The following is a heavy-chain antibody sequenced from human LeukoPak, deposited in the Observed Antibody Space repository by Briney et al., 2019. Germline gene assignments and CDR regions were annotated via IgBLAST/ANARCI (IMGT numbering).Heavy chain of an antibody. CDR1: GGSISSGSYY. CDR2: IYTSGST. D-gene: IGHD2-8*02. CDR3: ARDGGVLHDAFDI. V-gene: IGHV4-61*02. J-gene: IGHJ3*02. Sequence: SETLSLTCTVSGGSISSGSYYWSWIRQPAGKGLEWIGRIYTSGSTNYNPSLKSRVTISVDTSKNQFSLKLSSVTAADTAVYYRARDGGVLHDAFDIWGQGTMVTVSS.